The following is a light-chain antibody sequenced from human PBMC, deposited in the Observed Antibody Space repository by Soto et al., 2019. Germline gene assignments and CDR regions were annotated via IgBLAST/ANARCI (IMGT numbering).Light chain of an antibody. V-gene: IGLV2-14*03. CDR1: SSDVGGYNY. CDR3: SSYTSSSTLV. J-gene: IGLJ1*01. Sequence: QSALTQPASVSGSPGQLITISCTGTSSDVGGYNYVSWYQHHPGKAPKLMIYDVINRPSGVSNRFSGSKSGNTASLTISGLQAEDEADYYCSSYTSSSTLVFGTGTKVTVL. CDR2: DVI.